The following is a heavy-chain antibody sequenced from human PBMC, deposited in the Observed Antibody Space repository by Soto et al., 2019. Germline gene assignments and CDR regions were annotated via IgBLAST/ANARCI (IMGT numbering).Heavy chain of an antibody. J-gene: IGHJ6*02. CDR3: AKPTDTAMGGVGYYGMDV. D-gene: IGHD5-18*01. CDR2: ISGSGGST. Sequence: GGSLRLSCAASGFTFSSYAMSWVRQAPGKGLEWVSAISGSGGSTYYADSVKGRFAISRDNSKNTLYLQMNSLRAEDTAVYYCAKPTDTAMGGVGYYGMDVWGQGTTVTVS. CDR1: GFTFSSYA. V-gene: IGHV3-23*01.